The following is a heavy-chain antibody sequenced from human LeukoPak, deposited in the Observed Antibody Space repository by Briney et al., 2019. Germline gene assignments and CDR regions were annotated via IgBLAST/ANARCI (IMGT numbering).Heavy chain of an antibody. J-gene: IGHJ3*02. CDR1: GGSISSSNW. D-gene: IGHD5-18*01. CDR3: ARVRLSGYSYDAFDI. CDR2: IYHSGST. Sequence: SGTLSLTCAVSGGSISSSNWWSWVRQPPGKGLEWIGEIYHSGSTNYNPSLKSRVTISVDKSKNQFSLKLSSVTAADTAVYYCARVRLSGYSYDAFDIWGQGTMVTVSS. V-gene: IGHV4-4*02.